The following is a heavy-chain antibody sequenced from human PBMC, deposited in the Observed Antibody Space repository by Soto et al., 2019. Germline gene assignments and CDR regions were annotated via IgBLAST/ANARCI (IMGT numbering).Heavy chain of an antibody. CDR3: ASRSSGWYFDY. J-gene: IGHJ4*02. CDR1: GFTFTSYA. CDR2: IIGSGGST. V-gene: IGHV3-23*01. D-gene: IGHD6-19*01. Sequence: EVQLLESGGGLVQPGGSLGLSVAPSGFTFTSYARNWVRQAPGKGLEWVSVIIGSGGSTYYADSVKGRFTISRDNSKNTLYLQMNSLRAEDTAVYYCASRSSGWYFDYWGQGTLVTVSS.